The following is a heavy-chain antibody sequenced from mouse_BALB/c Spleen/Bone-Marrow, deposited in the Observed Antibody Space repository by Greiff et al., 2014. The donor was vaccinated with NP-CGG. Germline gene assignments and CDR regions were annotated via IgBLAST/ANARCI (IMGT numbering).Heavy chain of an antibody. CDR1: GDSITSGY. D-gene: IGHD2-10*02. Sequence: EVKLQESGPSLVKPSQTLSLTCSVTGDSITSGYWNWIRKFPGNKLEYMGYISYSGSTYYNPSLKSRISITRDTSKNQYYPQLNSVTTEDTATYYCARWGGYGNYDAMDYWGQGTSVTVSS. CDR3: ARWGGYGNYDAMDY. V-gene: IGHV3-8*02. J-gene: IGHJ4*01. CDR2: ISYSGST.